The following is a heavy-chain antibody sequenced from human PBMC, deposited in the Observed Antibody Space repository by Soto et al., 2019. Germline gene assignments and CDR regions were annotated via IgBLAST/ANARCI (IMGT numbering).Heavy chain of an antibody. D-gene: IGHD3-16*02. V-gene: IGHV4-31*03. CDR2: IYYSGST. J-gene: IGHJ4*02. CDR3: ARWSPGRYYDYVWGSYRPSTSFDY. CDR1: GGSISSGGYY. Sequence: SETLSLTCTVSGGSISSGGYYWSWIRQHPGKGLEWIGYIYYSGSTYYNPSLKSRVTISVDTSKNQFSLKLSSVTAADTAVYYCARWSPGRYYDYVWGSYRPSTSFDYWGQGTLVTVSS.